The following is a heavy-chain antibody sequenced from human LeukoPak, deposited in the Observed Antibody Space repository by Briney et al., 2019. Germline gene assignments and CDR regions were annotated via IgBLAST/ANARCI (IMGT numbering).Heavy chain of an antibody. CDR3: ARWYYDSSGYRYFDY. J-gene: IGHJ4*02. D-gene: IGHD3-22*01. Sequence: SETLSLTCTVSGVSISSYYWTWIRQPPGKGLEWIGNINYSGSTKYNPSLKSRVTISVDTSKNQFSLKLSSGTAADTAVYYCARWYYDSSGYRYFDYWGQGTLVTVSS. CDR1: GVSISSYY. V-gene: IGHV4-59*01. CDR2: INYSGST.